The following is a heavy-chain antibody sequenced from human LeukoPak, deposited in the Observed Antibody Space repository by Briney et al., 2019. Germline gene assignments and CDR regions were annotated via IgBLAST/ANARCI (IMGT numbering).Heavy chain of an antibody. D-gene: IGHD5-24*01. CDR2: ISGSGNGT. Sequence: GGSLRLSCTASGFTFRTYAMNWVRQAPGKGLEWLSGISGSGNGTYYADSVKGRFIISRDNSKNMVYLQMNSLTVEDAATYYCAERTMSAFDSWGQGTLLIVSS. CDR1: GFTFRTYA. CDR3: AERTMSAFDS. V-gene: IGHV3-23*01. J-gene: IGHJ4*02.